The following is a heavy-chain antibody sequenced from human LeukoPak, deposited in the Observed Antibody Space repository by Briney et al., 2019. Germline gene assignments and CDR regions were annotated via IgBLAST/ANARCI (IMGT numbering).Heavy chain of an antibody. V-gene: IGHV4-34*01. J-gene: IGHJ4*02. CDR1: GGSFSGYY. CDR3: ARGGYCSSTSCSRFDY. Sequence: SETLSLTCAVYGGSFSGYYWSWIRQPPGKGLEWIGEINHSGSTNYNPSFKSRVTISVDTSKNQFSLKLSSVTAADTAVYYCARGGYCSSTSCSRFDYWGQGTLVTVSS. D-gene: IGHD2-2*01. CDR2: INHSGST.